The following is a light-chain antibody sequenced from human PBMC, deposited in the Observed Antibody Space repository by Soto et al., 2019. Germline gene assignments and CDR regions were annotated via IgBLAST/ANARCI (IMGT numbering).Light chain of an antibody. V-gene: IGKV3-15*01. CDR3: QQYYSWPLT. CDR1: QSLTSY. Sequence: EIVMTQSPATLSVSPGERAALSCRASQSLTSYLAWFQQKPGQAPSLLIYGASTRATGIPDRFSGSGSGTEFTLTINSLQSEDVAVYFCQQYYSWPLTFGGGTKVEIK. J-gene: IGKJ4*01. CDR2: GAS.